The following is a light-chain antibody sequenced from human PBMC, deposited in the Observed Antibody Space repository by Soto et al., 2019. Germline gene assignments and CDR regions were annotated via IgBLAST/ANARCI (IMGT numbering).Light chain of an antibody. CDR1: SRDVGGYNS. CDR2: DVS. CDR3: SSYTTGGSYV. V-gene: IGLV2-14*01. J-gene: IGLJ1*01. Sequence: QTVVTQPASVSGSPGLSIAISCTGTSRDVGGYNSVSWYQQQPGKVPKLMIYDVSNRPSGVSNRFSGSKSGNTASLTISGLQAEDEGDYYCSSYTTGGSYVFGTGTKVTVL.